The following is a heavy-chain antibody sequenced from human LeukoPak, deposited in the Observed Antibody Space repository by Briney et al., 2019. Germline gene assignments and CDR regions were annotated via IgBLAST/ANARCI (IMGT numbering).Heavy chain of an antibody. CDR2: INPNSGGT. CDR1: GYTFTGYY. D-gene: IGHD1-14*01. CDR3: ARGRKVTGVYFDY. V-gene: IGHV1-2*02. J-gene: IGHJ4*02. Sequence: VKVSCKASGYTFTGYYMHWVRQAPGQGLEWMGWINPNSGGTNYAQKFQSRVTMTRDTSISTAYMELSRLRSDDTAVYYCARGRKVTGVYFDYWGQGTLVTVSS.